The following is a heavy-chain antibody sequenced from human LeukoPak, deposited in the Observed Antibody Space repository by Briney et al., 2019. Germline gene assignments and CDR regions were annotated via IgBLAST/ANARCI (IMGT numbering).Heavy chain of an antibody. CDR1: GFTFSSYS. CDR3: ADRGYGYGFQH. CDR2: ISSSSTI. Sequence: GGSLRLSCAASGFTFSSYSMNWVRQAPGKGLEWVSYISSSSTIYYADSVEGRFTISRDNAKNSLYLQMNSLRAEDTAVYYCADRGYGYGFQHWGQGTLVTVSS. J-gene: IGHJ1*01. V-gene: IGHV3-48*01. D-gene: IGHD5-18*01.